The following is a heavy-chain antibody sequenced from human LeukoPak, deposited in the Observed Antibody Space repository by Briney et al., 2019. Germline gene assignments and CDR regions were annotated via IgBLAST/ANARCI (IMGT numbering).Heavy chain of an antibody. V-gene: IGHV3-30*03. CDR2: ISFDGRKK. CDR3: ARGAEKILSFGEYPSDAFDI. Sequence: GGSLRLSCAASGFSFNNYVMHWVRQAPGKGLEWVTEISFDGRKKTYVDSVKGRFTISRDSPKNTVYLQMDSLRAEDTAVYYCARGAEKILSFGEYPSDAFDIWGQGTMVSATS. CDR1: GFSFNNYV. D-gene: IGHD3-10*01. J-gene: IGHJ3*02.